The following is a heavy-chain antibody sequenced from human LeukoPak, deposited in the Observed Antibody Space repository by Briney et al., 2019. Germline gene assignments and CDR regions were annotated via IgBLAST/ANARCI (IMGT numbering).Heavy chain of an antibody. CDR3: ARDSSSRPFDY. D-gene: IGHD6-19*01. J-gene: IGHJ4*02. CDR2: IRNNGGST. CDR1: GFTFSDYG. Sequence: PGGSLRLSCAASGFTFSDYGMHWVRQAPGKGLEYVSSIRNNGGSTYYVNSVKGRFTVSRDNSKNQLYLQMGSLRAEDMAVYYCARDSSSRPFDYWGQGTLVTVSS. V-gene: IGHV3-64*01.